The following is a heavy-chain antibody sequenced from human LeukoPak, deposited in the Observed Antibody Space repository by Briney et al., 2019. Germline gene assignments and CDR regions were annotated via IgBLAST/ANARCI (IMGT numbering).Heavy chain of an antibody. D-gene: IGHD6-13*01. CDR3: AKDPSPYIAAAGTRKAPRIDY. CDR2: ISSSSSTI. Sequence: GGSLRLSCAASGFTFSSYSMNWVRQAPGKGLEWVSYISSSSSTIYYADSVKGRFTISRDNAKNSLYLQMNSLRAEDTAVYYCAKDPSPYIAAAGTRKAPRIDYWGQGTLVTVSS. V-gene: IGHV3-48*01. CDR1: GFTFSSYS. J-gene: IGHJ4*02.